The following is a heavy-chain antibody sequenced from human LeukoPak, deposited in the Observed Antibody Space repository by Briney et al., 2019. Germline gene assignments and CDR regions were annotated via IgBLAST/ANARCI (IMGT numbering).Heavy chain of an antibody. Sequence: GGSLKLSCAASGFTFSGSAMHWVRQASGKGLEWVGRIRSKANSYATAYAASVKGRFTISRDDSKNTAYLQMNSLKTEDTAVYYCTRLGAHYYGSGSAFFYFDYWGQGTLVTVPS. V-gene: IGHV3-73*01. CDR1: GFTFSGSA. J-gene: IGHJ4*02. CDR3: TRLGAHYYGSGSAFFYFDY. CDR2: IRSKANSYAT. D-gene: IGHD3-10*01.